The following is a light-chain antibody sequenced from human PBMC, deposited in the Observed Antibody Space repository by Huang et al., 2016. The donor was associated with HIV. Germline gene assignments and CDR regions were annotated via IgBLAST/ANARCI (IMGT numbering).Light chain of an antibody. CDR1: RGISNS. CDR2: AAS. Sequence: DIQMTQSPSSLSASVGDRVTITYRASRGISNSLAWYQQQPGKAPKLLLYAASRLQCGVPSRFSGSGSRTDYTLTISSLQPEDSATYYCQQYYNTTLSFGGGTKVEIK. V-gene: IGKV1-NL1*01. CDR3: QQYYNTTLS. J-gene: IGKJ4*01.